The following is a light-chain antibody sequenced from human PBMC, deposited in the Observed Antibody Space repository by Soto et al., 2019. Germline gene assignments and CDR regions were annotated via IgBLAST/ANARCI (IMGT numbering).Light chain of an antibody. CDR2: DVT. V-gene: IGLV2-8*01. CDR3: SSYAGSNNLG. Sequence: QSALTQPPSASGSPGQSVTISCTGSNSDIGGYDFVSWYQQHPGKAPKLIIYDVTKRPSGVPDRFSGSKSGNTASLTVSGLQAEYEADYYCSSYAGSNNLGFGGGTKLTVL. J-gene: IGLJ2*01. CDR1: NSDIGGYDF.